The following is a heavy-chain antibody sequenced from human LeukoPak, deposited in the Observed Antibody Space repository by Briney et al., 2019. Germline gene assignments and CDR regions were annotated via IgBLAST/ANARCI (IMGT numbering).Heavy chain of an antibody. CDR1: GYSFTGYY. CDR2: LNPSSGGS. CDR3: ARGTPADY. J-gene: IGHJ4*02. Sequence: ASVKVSCKASGYSFTGYYIHCVPQAPGQGLEWMGWLNPSSGGSHYAQKFQVRVTMTRDTSISTAYMELSRLTSDDTAVYYCARGTPADYWGQGTLLTVSS. V-gene: IGHV1-2*02. D-gene: IGHD4-23*01.